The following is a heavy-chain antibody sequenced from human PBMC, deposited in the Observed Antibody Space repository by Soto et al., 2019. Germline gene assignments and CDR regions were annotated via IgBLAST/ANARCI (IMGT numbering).Heavy chain of an antibody. J-gene: IGHJ6*02. CDR3: ARVSGRDGYYGMDV. Sequence: SVTLSLTFSLSGSSISSTVSYSTWFRQHPGKGLEWIGYIYYSGSTYYNPSLKSRVTISVDTSKNQFSLKLSSVTAADTAVYYCARVSGRDGYYGMDVWGQGTTVT. CDR2: IYYSGST. V-gene: IGHV4-31*03. CDR1: GSSISSTVSY. D-gene: IGHD6-25*01.